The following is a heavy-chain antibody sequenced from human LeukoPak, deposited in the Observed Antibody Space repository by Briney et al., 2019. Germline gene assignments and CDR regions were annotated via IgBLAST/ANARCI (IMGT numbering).Heavy chain of an antibody. D-gene: IGHD6-13*01. Sequence: NTSETLSLTCTVSGGSISSSSYYWGWIRQSPGKGPEWIGRIYYSGTTDYNPSLKSRVTISVDTSKNQFSLEPSSVTAADTAVYYCARRAAATATLRINWFDPWGQGTLVTVSS. V-gene: IGHV4-39*01. CDR3: ARRAAATATLRINWFDP. CDR2: IYYSGTT. J-gene: IGHJ5*02. CDR1: GGSISSSSYY.